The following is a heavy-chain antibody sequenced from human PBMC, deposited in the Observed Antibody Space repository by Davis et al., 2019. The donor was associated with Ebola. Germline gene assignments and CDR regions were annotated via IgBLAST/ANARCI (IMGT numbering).Heavy chain of an antibody. V-gene: IGHV3-72*01. Sequence: GESLKISCAASGLTFSDHYMDWVRQAPGKGLEWVARTRNRANRYMTEYAASVKGRFIISTDESNNSLYLYMNSLQTDDTAVYYCARSGPYDSFHIWGQGTMVAVSS. CDR2: TRNRANRYMT. CDR1: GLTFSDHY. J-gene: IGHJ3*02. CDR3: ARSGPYDSFHI. D-gene: IGHD3-22*01.